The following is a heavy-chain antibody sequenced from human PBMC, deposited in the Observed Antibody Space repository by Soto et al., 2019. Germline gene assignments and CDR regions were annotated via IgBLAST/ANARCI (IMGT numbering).Heavy chain of an antibody. D-gene: IGHD3-10*01. Sequence: QVQLVQSGAEVKKPGASVEVACKASGYTFTGYYMHWVRQAPGQGLEWMGWTNPNGGGTNYAQKFQGWVTMTRDTSLSTAYLELSRLRSDDTAVYYCARYQIRGVIYGTVEYYYYRIGVSGQGPTVTVSS. CDR1: GYTFTGYY. J-gene: IGHJ6*02. V-gene: IGHV1-2*04. CDR2: TNPNGGGT. CDR3: ARYQIRGVIYGTVEYYYYRIGV.